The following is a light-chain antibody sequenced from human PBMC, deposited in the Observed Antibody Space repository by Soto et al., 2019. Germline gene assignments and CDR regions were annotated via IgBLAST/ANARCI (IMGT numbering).Light chain of an antibody. CDR3: QQYGSSPYT. CDR1: QSVSSSY. V-gene: IGKV3-20*01. CDR2: GAS. Sequence: EIVLTQSPGTLSLSPGDRATLSCRASQSVSSSYLAWYQQKPGQAPRLLIYGASSRATGIPDRFSGSGSGTDFTLTSSRLEPEDVAVYYCQQYGSSPYTFGQGTKLEIK. J-gene: IGKJ2*01.